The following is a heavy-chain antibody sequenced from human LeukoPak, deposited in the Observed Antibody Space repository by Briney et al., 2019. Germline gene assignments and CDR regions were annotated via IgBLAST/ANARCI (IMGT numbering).Heavy chain of an antibody. J-gene: IGHJ4*02. V-gene: IGHV3-74*01. CDR3: VRDLGGRSGH. D-gene: IGHD1-26*01. CDR1: GFTFSNYA. CDR2: TNEDGSTT. Sequence: PGGSLRLSWAASGFTFSNYAMSWVRQAPGKGLVWVSRTNEDGSTTNYADSVKGRSTIFRDNAKNTLYLQMNSLRAEDTAVYYCVRDLGGRSGHWGQGTLVTVSS.